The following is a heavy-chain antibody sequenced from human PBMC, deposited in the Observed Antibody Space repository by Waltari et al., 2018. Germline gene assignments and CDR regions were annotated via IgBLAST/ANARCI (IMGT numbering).Heavy chain of an antibody. V-gene: IGHV4-38-2*01. CDR2: IYHSGST. J-gene: IGHJ6*02. CDR3: ARLVGYAWYV. D-gene: IGHD2-8*02. CDR1: GYSISSGYY. Sequence: QVQLQESGPGLVKPSETLSLTCAVSGYSISSGYYWGWIRQPPGKGLEWIGSIYHSGSTYYNPSLKSRVTISVDTSKNQFSLKLSSVTAADTAVYYCARLVGYAWYVWGQGTTVTVSS.